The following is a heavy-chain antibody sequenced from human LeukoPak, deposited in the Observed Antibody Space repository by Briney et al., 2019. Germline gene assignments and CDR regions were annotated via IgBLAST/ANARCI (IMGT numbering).Heavy chain of an antibody. Sequence: SETLSLTCTVSGGSISRGSYYWSWIRQPAGKGLEWIGRIYTSGSTNYNPSLKSRVTISVDTSKNQFSLKLSSVTAADTAVYNCARGDFQQSVINWFDSWGQGTLVTVSS. CDR3: ARGDFQQSVINWFDS. V-gene: IGHV4-61*02. CDR2: IYTSGST. CDR1: GGSISRGSYY. D-gene: IGHD2-21*02. J-gene: IGHJ5*01.